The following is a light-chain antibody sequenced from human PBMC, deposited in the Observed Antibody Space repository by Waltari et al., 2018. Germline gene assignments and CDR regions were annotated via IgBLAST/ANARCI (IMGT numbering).Light chain of an antibody. CDR2: DAS. CDR3: QQRRDWPLT. J-gene: IGKJ4*01. V-gene: IGKV3-11*01. Sequence: EIVLAQSPATLSLSPGERATLSCRASQTVNSYLAWYQQKPGQAPRLLIYDASNRATGIPARFSGSWSGTDFALTISSLEPEDFAVYYCQQRRDWPLTFGGGTRVEIK. CDR1: QTVNSY.